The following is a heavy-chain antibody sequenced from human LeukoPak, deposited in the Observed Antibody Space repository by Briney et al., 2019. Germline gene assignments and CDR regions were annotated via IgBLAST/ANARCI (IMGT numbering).Heavy chain of an antibody. D-gene: IGHD2-15*01. CDR1: GFTFSSSA. CDR2: VSNNGGYT. CDR3: AKQLGYCSDGSCYFPY. Sequence: GGSLRLTCAASGFTFSSSAMSWVRQAPGKGLEWVSAVSNNGGYTYYADSVQGRFTISRDNSKSTLCLQMNSLRAEDTAVYYCAKQLGYCSDGSCYFPYWGQGTLVTVSS. J-gene: IGHJ4*02. V-gene: IGHV3-23*01.